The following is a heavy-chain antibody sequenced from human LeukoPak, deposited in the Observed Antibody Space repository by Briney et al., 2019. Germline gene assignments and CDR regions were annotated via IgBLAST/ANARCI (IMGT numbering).Heavy chain of an antibody. D-gene: IGHD2-2*01. Sequence: SETLSLTCAVYGGSFSGYYWNCIRQPPGKGLEWIGEINHSGSTNYNPSLKNRVTISVDMSKNQFSLKLSYVSAADTAVYYCARRGRSGFVVVPGPKRGRSYFDYWGQESLFTVSS. V-gene: IGHV4-34*01. J-gene: IGHJ4*02. CDR3: ARRGRSGFVVVPGPKRGRSYFDY. CDR1: GGSFSGYY. CDR2: INHSGST.